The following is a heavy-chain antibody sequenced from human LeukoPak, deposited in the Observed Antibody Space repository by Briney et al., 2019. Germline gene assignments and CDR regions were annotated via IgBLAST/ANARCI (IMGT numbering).Heavy chain of an antibody. Sequence: PSETLSLPCAVYGGSFSGYYWSWIRQPPGKGLEWIGEINHSGSTNYNPSLKSRVTISVDTSKNQFSLKLSSVTAADTAVYYCARHSGYRSYYFDYWGQGTLVTVSS. J-gene: IGHJ4*02. V-gene: IGHV4-34*01. CDR2: INHSGST. CDR1: GGSFSGYY. D-gene: IGHD5-12*01. CDR3: ARHSGYRSYYFDY.